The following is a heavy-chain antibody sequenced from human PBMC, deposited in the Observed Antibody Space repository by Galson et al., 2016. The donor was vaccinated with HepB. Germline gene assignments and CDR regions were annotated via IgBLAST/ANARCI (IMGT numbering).Heavy chain of an antibody. CDR1: GFSFSSNW. V-gene: IGHV3-7*01. J-gene: IGHJ4*02. D-gene: IGHD1-1*01. Sequence: SLRLSCAASGFSFSSNWMLWIRRAPEKGLEWVASINEDGTEKFYVDLVKGRFTISRDNAKSSLYLEMNSLRVEDTAVYSCVTWNGWSQGTLVTVSS. CDR3: VTWNG. CDR2: INEDGTEK.